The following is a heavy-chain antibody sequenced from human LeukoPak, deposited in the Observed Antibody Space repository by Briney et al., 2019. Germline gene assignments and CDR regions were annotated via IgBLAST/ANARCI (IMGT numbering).Heavy chain of an antibody. CDR2: INPNSGGT. Sequence: GASVKVSCKASGYTFTSYAMNWVRQAPGQGLEWMGWINPNSGGTNYAQKFQGRVTMTRDTSISTAYMELSRLRSDDTAVYYCATDTVDIVATIKVVINPPLGYWGQGTLVTVSS. V-gene: IGHV1-2*02. CDR1: GYTFTSYA. CDR3: ATDTVDIVATIKVVINPPLGY. D-gene: IGHD5-12*01. J-gene: IGHJ4*02.